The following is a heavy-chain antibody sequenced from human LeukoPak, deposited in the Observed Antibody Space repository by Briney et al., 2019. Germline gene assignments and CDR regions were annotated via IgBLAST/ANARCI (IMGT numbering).Heavy chain of an antibody. Sequence: PGGSLRLSCAASGFTFSSYEMNWVRQAPGKGLEWVSYISSSGSTIYYADSVKGRFTISRDNAKNSLYLQMNSLRAEDTAVYCCARTAFSSSWYDYWGQGTLVTVSS. CDR1: GFTFSSYE. CDR2: ISSSGSTI. V-gene: IGHV3-48*03. D-gene: IGHD6-13*01. J-gene: IGHJ4*02. CDR3: ARTAFSSSWYDY.